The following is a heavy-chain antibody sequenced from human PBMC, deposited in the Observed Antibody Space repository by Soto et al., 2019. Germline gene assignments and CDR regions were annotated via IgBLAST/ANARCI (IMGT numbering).Heavy chain of an antibody. V-gene: IGHV1-18*01. J-gene: IGHJ4*02. CDR3: ARGRDRDY. Sequence: QVHLVQSGAEVKKPGASVKVSCKGSGYAFTTYGITGVRQAPGQGLEWMGWISAHNGNTNYAQKLQGRVTVTRDTSTSTPSMELRSLRSDDTAVYYGARGRDRDYWGQEALVTVSS. CDR2: ISAHNGNT. CDR1: GYAFTTYG.